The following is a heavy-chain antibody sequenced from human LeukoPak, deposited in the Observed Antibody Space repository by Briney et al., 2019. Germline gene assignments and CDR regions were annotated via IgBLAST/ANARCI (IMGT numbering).Heavy chain of an antibody. Sequence: SETLSLTCTVSGGSISSYYWSWIRQPPGKGLEWIGYIYYSGSTNYNPSLKSRVAISVDTSKNQFSLKLSSVTAADTAVYYCAGAADSSYWFDPWGQGTLVTVSS. V-gene: IGHV4-59*01. D-gene: IGHD6-6*01. CDR2: IYYSGST. CDR3: AGAADSSYWFDP. CDR1: GGSISSYY. J-gene: IGHJ5*02.